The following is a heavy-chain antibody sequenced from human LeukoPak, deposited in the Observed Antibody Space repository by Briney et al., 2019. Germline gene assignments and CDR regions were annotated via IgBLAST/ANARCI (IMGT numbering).Heavy chain of an antibody. D-gene: IGHD6-19*01. J-gene: IGHJ4*02. CDR3: AREWGLIAVAGGPGY. CDR1: GFTFSKYG. Sequence: GGSLRLSCVASGFTFSKYGMHWVRQAPGKGLEWLAIIWYDGHNKYYADSVKGRFTISRDNSKNTLFLEMTDFRAEDTAVYYCAREWGLIAVAGGPGYWGQGALVTVSS. CDR2: IWYDGHNK. V-gene: IGHV3-33*01.